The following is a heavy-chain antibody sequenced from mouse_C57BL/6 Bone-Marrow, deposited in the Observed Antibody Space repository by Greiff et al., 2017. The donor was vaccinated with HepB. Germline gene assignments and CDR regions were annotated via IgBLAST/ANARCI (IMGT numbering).Heavy chain of an antibody. Sequence: VKLQESGAELARPGASVKLSCKASGYTFTSYGISWVKQRTGQGLEWIGEIYPRSGNTYYNEKFKGKATLTADKSSSTAYMELRSLTSEDSAVYFCARKKAYWYFDVWGTGTTVTVSS. CDR1: GYTFTSYG. CDR3: ARKKAYWYFDV. V-gene: IGHV1-81*01. J-gene: IGHJ1*03. CDR2: IYPRSGNT.